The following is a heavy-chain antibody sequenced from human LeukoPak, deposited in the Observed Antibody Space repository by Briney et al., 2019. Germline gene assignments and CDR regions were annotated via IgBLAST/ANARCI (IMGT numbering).Heavy chain of an antibody. CDR3: AREFSRWGFDC. CDR2: IKQGGSEK. V-gene: IGHV3-7*03. Sequence: QPGGSLRLSCAASGFTFSRYWMSWVRQAPGRGLEWVANIKQGGSEKYYVDSVKGRFTISRDDAKNSLYLQMNSLRADDTAVYYRAREFSRWGFDCWGQGTLVTVSS. J-gene: IGHJ4*02. D-gene: IGHD6-13*01. CDR1: GFTFSRYW.